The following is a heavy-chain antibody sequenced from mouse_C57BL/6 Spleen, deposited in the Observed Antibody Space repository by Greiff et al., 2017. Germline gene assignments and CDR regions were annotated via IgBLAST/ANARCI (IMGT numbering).Heavy chain of an antibody. CDR1: GFSFTSYY. CDR2: IYPGGGNT. J-gene: IGHJ4*01. V-gene: IGHV1-66*01. CDR3: ARGDYDYDGYAMDD. D-gene: IGHD2-4*01. Sequence: VQLQESGPELVQPGASVKISCKASGFSFTSYYIHWVRQRPGQGLEWIGWIYPGGGNTKYNEMFKGKAILTADTSSSTVYMQLSSLTSEYSAVYYCARGDYDYDGYAMDDWGQGTSGTVSA.